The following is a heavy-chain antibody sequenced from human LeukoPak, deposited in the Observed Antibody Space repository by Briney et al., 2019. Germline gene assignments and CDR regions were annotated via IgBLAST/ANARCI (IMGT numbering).Heavy chain of an antibody. CDR1: GFTFSSYS. Sequence: KPGGSLRLSCAASGFTFSSYSMNWVRRAPGKGLEWVSSISSSSSYIYYADSVKGRFTISRDNAKNSLYLQMNSLRAEDTAVYYCARVERQLVFNWFDPWGQGTLVTVSS. V-gene: IGHV3-21*01. D-gene: IGHD6-13*01. CDR2: ISSSSSYI. J-gene: IGHJ5*02. CDR3: ARVERQLVFNWFDP.